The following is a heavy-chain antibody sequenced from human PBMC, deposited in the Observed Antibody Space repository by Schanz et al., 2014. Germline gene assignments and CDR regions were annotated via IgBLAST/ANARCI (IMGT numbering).Heavy chain of an antibody. D-gene: IGHD6-19*01. Sequence: QVQLVQSGAEVKKPGSSVKVSCKASRSTFSSYTISWVRQARGQGLEWVGRFIPILDVGNYAQQFQGRVTFTADKSTSTAYMELSSLRFENTTVDYCARDGYSSGWYDRDIAHFDYWGQGTLVTVSS. CDR2: FIPILDVG. CDR1: RSTFSSYT. J-gene: IGHJ4*02. CDR3: ARDGYSSGWYDRDIAHFDY. V-gene: IGHV1-69*08.